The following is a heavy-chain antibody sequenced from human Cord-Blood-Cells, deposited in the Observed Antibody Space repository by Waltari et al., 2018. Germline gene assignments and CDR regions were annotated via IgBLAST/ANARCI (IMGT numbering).Heavy chain of an antibody. CDR3: ARDSNWYFDL. J-gene: IGHJ2*01. CDR1: SISSGGYS. V-gene: IGHV4-30-2*01. Sequence: SISSGGYSWSWIRQPPGKGLEWIGYIYHSGSTYYNPSLKSRVTISVDRSKNQFSLKLSSVTAADTAVYYCARDSNWYFDLWGRGTLVTVSS. CDR2: IYHSGST.